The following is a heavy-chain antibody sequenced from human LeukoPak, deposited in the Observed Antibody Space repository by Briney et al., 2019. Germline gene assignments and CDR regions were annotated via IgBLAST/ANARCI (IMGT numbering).Heavy chain of an antibody. D-gene: IGHD6-19*01. J-gene: IGHJ4*02. CDR3: ARDSSIGYSSGWYPY. CDR1: GFTFSSYG. V-gene: IGHV3-33*01. Sequence: GRSLRLSCAASGFTFSSYGMHWVRQAPGRGLEWVAVIRYDGSNKYYADSVRGRFTISRDNSKNTLYLQMNSLRAEDTAVYYCARDSSIGYSSGWYPYWGQGTLVTVSS. CDR2: IRYDGSNK.